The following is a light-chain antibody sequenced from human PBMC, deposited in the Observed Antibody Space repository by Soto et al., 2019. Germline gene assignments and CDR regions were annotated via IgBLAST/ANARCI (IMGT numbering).Light chain of an antibody. CDR1: QSVNNNY. CDR3: QQYGSSPPIT. J-gene: IGKJ4*01. Sequence: EIVLTQSPGTVSLSPGERATLSCRASQSVNNNYLSWYQHRPGQAPRLLIYGSSYRATGIPDRISGSGSGTDFTLTISRLEPEDFAVYYCQQYGSSPPITFGGGTKVEIK. V-gene: IGKV3-20*01. CDR2: GSS.